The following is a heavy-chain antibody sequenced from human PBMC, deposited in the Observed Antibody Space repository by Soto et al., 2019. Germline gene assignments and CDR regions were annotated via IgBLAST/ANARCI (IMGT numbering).Heavy chain of an antibody. CDR1: GGTFSSYA. CDR3: ATSGQLVRPEPYYCYGMDV. V-gene: IGHV1-69*06. Sequence: QVQLVQSGAEVKKPGSSVKVSCKASGGTFSSYAISWVRQAPGQGLEWMGGIIPIFGTANYAQKFQGRVTITADKSTSTAYPELSSVTSEDTAVYYCATSGQLVRPEPYYCYGMDVWGQGTTVTVSS. D-gene: IGHD6-13*01. CDR2: IIPIFGTA. J-gene: IGHJ6*02.